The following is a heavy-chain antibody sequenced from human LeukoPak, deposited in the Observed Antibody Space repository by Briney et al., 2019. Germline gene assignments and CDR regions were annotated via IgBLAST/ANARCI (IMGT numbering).Heavy chain of an antibody. CDR3: ASHYIAVAGHGFDY. CDR1: GGSISSGSYY. CDR2: IYYSGST. D-gene: IGHD6-19*01. J-gene: IGHJ4*02. V-gene: IGHV4-39*07. Sequence: SETLSLTCTVSGGSISSGSYYWGWIRQPPGKGLEWIGSIYYSGSTYYNPSLKSRVTISVDTSKNQFSLKLSSVAAADTAVYYCASHYIAVAGHGFDYWGQGTLVTVSS.